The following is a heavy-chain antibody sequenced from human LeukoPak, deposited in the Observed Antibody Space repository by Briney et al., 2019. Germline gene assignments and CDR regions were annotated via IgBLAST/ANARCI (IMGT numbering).Heavy chain of an antibody. Sequence: SSVKVSCKASGGTFSSYAISWVRQAPGQGLEWMGRIIPIFGTANYAQKFQGRVTITTDESTSTAYMELSSLRSEDTAVYYCATTKSMVRGVRPDCWGQGTLVTVSS. J-gene: IGHJ4*02. CDR3: ATTKSMVRGVRPDC. V-gene: IGHV1-69*05. CDR1: GGTFSSYA. D-gene: IGHD3-10*01. CDR2: IIPIFGTA.